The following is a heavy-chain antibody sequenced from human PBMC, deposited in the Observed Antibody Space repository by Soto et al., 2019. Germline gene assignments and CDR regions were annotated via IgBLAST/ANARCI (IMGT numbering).Heavy chain of an antibody. CDR3: AHRERRRSFFDY. Sequence: QITLKESGPTLVNPPQTLTLTCTFSGFSLSTSGGGVGWIRQPPVKALEWLALIYWDDVKRYSPSLKSRPTITTDTSKSQVVLTMTNMAPVDTDTYYSAHRERRRSFFDYWGQRTLVTVSS. J-gene: IGHJ4*02. CDR1: GFSLSTSGGG. CDR2: IYWDDVK. V-gene: IGHV2-5*02. D-gene: IGHD1-1*01.